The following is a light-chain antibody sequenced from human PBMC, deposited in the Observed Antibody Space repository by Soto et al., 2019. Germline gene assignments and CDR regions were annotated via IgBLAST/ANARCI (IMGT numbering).Light chain of an antibody. J-gene: IGKJ4*01. CDR3: QQRSNWPQVLT. V-gene: IGKV3-11*01. Sequence: EIVLTQSPASLSLSPGERATLSCRASQSVSSHLAWFQQRPGQAPRLLIYGASNRPTGIPARFGGSGSGTNLPLPISSLEPEDFAVYYCQQRSNWPQVLTFGGGTKVEIK. CDR2: GAS. CDR1: QSVSSH.